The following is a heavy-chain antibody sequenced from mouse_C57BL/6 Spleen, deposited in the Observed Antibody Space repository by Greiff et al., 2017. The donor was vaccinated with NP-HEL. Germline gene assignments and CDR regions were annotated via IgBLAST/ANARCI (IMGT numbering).Heavy chain of an antibody. CDR2: INPSNGGT. J-gene: IGHJ4*01. V-gene: IGHV1-53*01. D-gene: IGHD2-14*01. CDR3: ARAGYRGYAMDD. Sequence: VQLQQPGTELVKPGASVKLSCKASGYTFTSFWMHWVKQRPGQGLEWIGNINPSNGGTNYNEKFKSKATLTVDKSSSTAYMQLSSLTSADSAVYYCARAGYRGYAMDDWGKGTSVTVSS. CDR1: GYTFTSFW.